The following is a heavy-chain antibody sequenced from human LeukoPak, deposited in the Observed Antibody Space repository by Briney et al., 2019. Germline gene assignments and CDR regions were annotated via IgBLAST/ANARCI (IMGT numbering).Heavy chain of an antibody. D-gene: IGHD3-22*01. CDR2: IWYDGSNK. V-gene: IGHV3-33*06. CDR3: AKDRGIVVVNDAFDI. Sequence: GGSLRLSCAASGFTFYNYGMHWVRQAPGKGLEWVAVIWYDGSNKYYADSVKGRFTISRDNSKNTLYLQMNSLRVEDTGVYYCAKDRGIVVVNDAFDIWGQGTMVTVSS. J-gene: IGHJ3*02. CDR1: GFTFYNYG.